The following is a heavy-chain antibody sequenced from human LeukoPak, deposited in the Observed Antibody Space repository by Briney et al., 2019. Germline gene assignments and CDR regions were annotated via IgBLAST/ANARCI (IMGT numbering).Heavy chain of an antibody. CDR3: ASHTAGHGSGY. J-gene: IGHJ4*02. D-gene: IGHD5-24*01. CDR2: IYYSGST. V-gene: IGHV4-59*08. Sequence: PSETLSLTCTVSGASISSYYWSWIRQPPGKGLEWIGHIYYSGSTNYNPSLKSRLTISVDTSKNQFSLNLNSVIAADTAMYYCASHTAGHGSGYWGQGVLVTVSS. CDR1: GASISSYY.